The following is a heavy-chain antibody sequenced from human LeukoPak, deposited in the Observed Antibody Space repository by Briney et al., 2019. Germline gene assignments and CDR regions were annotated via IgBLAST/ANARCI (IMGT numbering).Heavy chain of an antibody. J-gene: IGHJ4*02. CDR2: IIPIFGTA. D-gene: IGHD3-10*01. CDR1: GGTFSSYA. Sequence: SVKVSCKASGGTFSSYAISWGRQAPGQGLEWMGGIIPIFGTANYAQKFQGRVTITADESTSTAYMELSSLRSEDTAVYYCATSPRYGSGSYYNVFDYWGQGTLVTVSS. CDR3: ATSPRYGSGSYYNVFDY. V-gene: IGHV1-69*13.